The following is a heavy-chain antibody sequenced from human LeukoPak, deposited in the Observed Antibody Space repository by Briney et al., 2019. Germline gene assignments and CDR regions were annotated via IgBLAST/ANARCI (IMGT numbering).Heavy chain of an antibody. CDR2: IKQDGSEK. J-gene: IGHJ4*02. CDR1: GFIFSSYW. D-gene: IGHD3-22*01. CDR3: ARVTASSGFH. V-gene: IGHV3-7*04. Sequence: TGGSLRLSCAASGFIFSSYWMSWVRQAPGKGLEWVANIKQDGSEKYYVDSVKGRFTISRDNAKNSLYLQMNSLRAEDTAVYYCARVTASSGFHWGQGTLVTVSS.